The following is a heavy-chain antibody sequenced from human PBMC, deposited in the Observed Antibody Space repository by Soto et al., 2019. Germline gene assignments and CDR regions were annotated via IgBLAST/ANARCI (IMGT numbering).Heavy chain of an antibody. CDR2: INPSGGT. D-gene: IGHD6-6*01. CDR3: ARVLAARASRDFDY. Sequence: QVQLQQWGAGLLKPSETLSLTCAVYGESFSTDYWSWIRQPPGKGLEWIGEINPSGGTNYNPSLKSRVTISVATSKTQCSLKLSSVTAAATAVYYCARVLAARASRDFDYWGQGTLVTVSS. CDR1: GESFSTDY. V-gene: IGHV4-34*01. J-gene: IGHJ4*02.